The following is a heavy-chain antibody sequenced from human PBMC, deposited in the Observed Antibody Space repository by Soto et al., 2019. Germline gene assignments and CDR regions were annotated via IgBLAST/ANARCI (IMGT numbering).Heavy chain of an antibody. CDR1: GGSFSDYY. CDR2: INHSGST. CDR3: ARKGGWLRPYFDY. D-gene: IGHD5-12*01. J-gene: IGHJ4*02. Sequence: QVQLQQWGAGLLKPSETLSLTCAVYGGSFSDYYWSWLRQPPGKGLEWIGEINHSGSTNYKPSLKSRVTISVDTYKNQFSLRLSSVTAADTAVYYCARKGGWLRPYFDYWGQGILVTVSS. V-gene: IGHV4-34*01.